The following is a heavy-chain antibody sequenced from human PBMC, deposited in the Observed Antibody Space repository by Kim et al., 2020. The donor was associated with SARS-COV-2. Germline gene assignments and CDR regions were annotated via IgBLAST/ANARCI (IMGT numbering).Heavy chain of an antibody. CDR3: ARDRGLRWAVDI. V-gene: IGHV4-31*02. Sequence: YNPSLKSRVTISVDTSKNQFSLKLSSVTAADTAVYYCARDRGLRWAVDIWGQGTMVTVSS. D-gene: IGHD4-17*01. J-gene: IGHJ3*02.